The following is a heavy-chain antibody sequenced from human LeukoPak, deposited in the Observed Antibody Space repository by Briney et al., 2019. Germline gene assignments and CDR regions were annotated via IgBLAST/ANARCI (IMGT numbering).Heavy chain of an antibody. V-gene: IGHV4-39*07. D-gene: IGHD1-14*01. J-gene: IGHJ4*02. Sequence: SETLSLTCTGSGGSISSSSYYWGWIRQPPGKGLEWIGSIYYSGSTYYNPSLKSRVTISVDRSKNQFSLKLSSVTAADTAVYYCARGLTDHNYFDYWGQGTLVTVSS. CDR3: ARGLTDHNYFDY. CDR1: GGSISSSSYY. CDR2: IYYSGST.